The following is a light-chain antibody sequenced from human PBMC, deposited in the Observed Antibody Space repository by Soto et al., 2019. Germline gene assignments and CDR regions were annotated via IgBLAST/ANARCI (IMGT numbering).Light chain of an antibody. CDR3: QQYGSSPWK. CDR1: QSVSSNY. V-gene: IGKV3-20*01. J-gene: IGKJ1*01. Sequence: EMGLTQSPGTLSLSPGDRATLSCRASQSVSSNYLAGYQQKPGQAPRPLIYGTSSRATGRTDRFSGSGAAKEFTLTISRLEPEDLAVYYCQQYGSSPWKFGQGTQVEIK. CDR2: GTS.